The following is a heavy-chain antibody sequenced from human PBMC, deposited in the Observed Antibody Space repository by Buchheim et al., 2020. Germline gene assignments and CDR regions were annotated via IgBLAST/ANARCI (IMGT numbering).Heavy chain of an antibody. CDR3: AKATYTYGTGYFDY. Sequence: EVQLLESGGGLVQPGESLRLSCAAPGFIFSSYAMSWVRQAPGKGPEWVSAISGVSITTYYADSVKGRFTISRDDSKRSVYTQMNSLRVEDTAVYYCAKATYTYGTGYFDYWGQGTL. CDR1: GFIFSSYA. D-gene: IGHD4-17*01. CDR2: ISGVSITT. J-gene: IGHJ4*02. V-gene: IGHV3-23*01.